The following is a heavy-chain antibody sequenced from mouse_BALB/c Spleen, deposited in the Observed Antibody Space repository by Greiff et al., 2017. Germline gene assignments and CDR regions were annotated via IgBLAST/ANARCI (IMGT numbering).Heavy chain of an antibody. CDR1: GFTFSNYW. Sequence: EVQLVESGGGLVQPGGSMKLSCVASGFTFSNYWMNWVRQSPEKGLEWVAEIRLKSNNYATHYAESVKGRFTISRDDSKSSVYLQMNNLRAEDTGIYYCTPHYYGIDYWGQGTTLTVSS. CDR2: IRLKSNNYAT. D-gene: IGHD1-2*01. CDR3: TPHYYGIDY. J-gene: IGHJ2*01. V-gene: IGHV6-6*02.